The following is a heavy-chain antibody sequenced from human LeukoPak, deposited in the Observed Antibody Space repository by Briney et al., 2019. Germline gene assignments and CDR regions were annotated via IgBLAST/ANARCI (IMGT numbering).Heavy chain of an antibody. V-gene: IGHV3-30-3*01. J-gene: IGHJ4*02. D-gene: IGHD2-2*01. Sequence: GGSLRLSCAASGFTFNSYAMIWVRQAPGKGLEWVAVISYDGSNKYYADSVKGRFTISRDNSKNTLYLQMNSLRAEDTAVYYCARDKGVEKDIVVVPAAPFDYWGQGTLVTVSS. CDR1: GFTFNSYA. CDR2: ISYDGSNK. CDR3: ARDKGVEKDIVVVPAAPFDY.